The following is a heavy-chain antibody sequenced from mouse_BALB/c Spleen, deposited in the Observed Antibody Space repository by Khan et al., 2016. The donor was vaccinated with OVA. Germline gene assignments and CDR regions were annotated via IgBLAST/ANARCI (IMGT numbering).Heavy chain of an antibody. CDR2: IYPGDGDT. D-gene: IGHD2-1*01. V-gene: IGHV1-87*01. J-gene: IGHJ2*01. CDR1: GYTFTRYW. Sequence: VQLQQSGAELARPGASVKLSCKASGYTFTRYWMQWVKQRPGQGLEWIGAIYPGDGDTKYTQKFKGKATLTADKSSSTAYMELSSLAYEASAVYYGASHYGSYFDYWGQGTTLTVSS. CDR3: ASHYGSYFDY.